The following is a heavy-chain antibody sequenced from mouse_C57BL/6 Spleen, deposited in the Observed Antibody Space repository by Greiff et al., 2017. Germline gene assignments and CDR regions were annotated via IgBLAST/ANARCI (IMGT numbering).Heavy chain of an antibody. CDR2: IYPGSGST. D-gene: IGHD2-12*01. CDR1: GYTFTSYW. V-gene: IGHV1-55*01. CDR3: ARAGYYNWYCDV. Sequence: QVQLQQPGAELVKPGASVKMSCKASGYTFTSYWITWVKQRPGQGLEWIGDIYPGSGSTNYNEKFKSKATLTVDTSSSTAYMQLSSLTSEDSAVYYCARAGYYNWYCDVWGTGTTVTVSS. J-gene: IGHJ1*03.